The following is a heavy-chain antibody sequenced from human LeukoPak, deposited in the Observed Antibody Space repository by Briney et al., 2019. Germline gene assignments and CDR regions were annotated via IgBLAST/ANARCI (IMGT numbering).Heavy chain of an antibody. Sequence: GESLKISCKGSGYSFTSYWIGWVRQMPGKGLEWMGIIYPGDSDTRYSPSFQGQVTISADKSISTAYLQWSSLEASDTAMYYCARLGSPKYYYYGMDVWGQGTTVTVSS. CDR2: IYPGDSDT. CDR1: GYSFTSYW. CDR3: ARLGSPKYYYYGMDV. J-gene: IGHJ6*02. V-gene: IGHV5-51*01. D-gene: IGHD5-12*01.